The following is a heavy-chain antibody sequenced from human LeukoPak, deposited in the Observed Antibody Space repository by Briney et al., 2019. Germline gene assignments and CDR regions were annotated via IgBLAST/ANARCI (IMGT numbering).Heavy chain of an antibody. CDR2: ISYDGSNK. CDR1: GFTFSSYA. CDR3: ARDLPSIVGATHLPTDY. D-gene: IGHD1-26*01. Sequence: PGGSLRLSCAASGFTFSSYAMHWVRQAPGKGLEWVAVISYDGSNKYYADSVKGRFTISRDNSKNTLYLQMNSLRAEDTAVYYCARDLPSIVGATHLPTDYWGQGTLVTVSS. J-gene: IGHJ4*02. V-gene: IGHV3-30-3*01.